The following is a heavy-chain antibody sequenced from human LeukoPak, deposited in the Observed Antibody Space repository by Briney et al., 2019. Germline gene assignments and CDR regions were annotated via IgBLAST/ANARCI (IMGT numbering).Heavy chain of an antibody. CDR1: GFTFSSYA. CDR2: ICGSGGST. D-gene: IGHD1-26*01. J-gene: IGHJ2*01. CDR3: AKAHLGYCDL. Sequence: PGGSLRLSCAASGFTFSSYAMSWVRQAPGEGVEWVSAICGSGGSTYYADSVKGRFTISRDNSKNTLYLQMNSLRAEDTAVYYCAKAHLGYCDLWGRGTLVTVSS. V-gene: IGHV3-23*01.